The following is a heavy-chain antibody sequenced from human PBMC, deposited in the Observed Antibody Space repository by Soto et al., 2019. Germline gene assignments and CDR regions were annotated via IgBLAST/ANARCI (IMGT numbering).Heavy chain of an antibody. CDR2: INHSGST. Sequence: SSETLSLTCAVYGGSFSGYYWSWIRQPPGKGLEWIGEINHSGSTNYNPSLKSRVTISVDTSKNQFSLKLSSVTAADTAVYYCARGNGSGSYLYYYYGMDVWGQGTTVTVSS. D-gene: IGHD3-10*01. V-gene: IGHV4-34*01. J-gene: IGHJ6*02. CDR1: GGSFSGYY. CDR3: ARGNGSGSYLYYYYGMDV.